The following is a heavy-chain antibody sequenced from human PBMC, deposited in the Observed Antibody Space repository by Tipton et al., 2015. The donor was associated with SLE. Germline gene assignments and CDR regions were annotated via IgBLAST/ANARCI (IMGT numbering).Heavy chain of an antibody. D-gene: IGHD3-10*01. V-gene: IGHV4-34*01. Sequence: TLSLTCAVYGGSFSSYYWSWIRQPPGKGLEWIGEINHSGSTNYNPSLKRRVTISVDTSKNQFSLKLSSVTAADTAVYYCVTAGGSGSNDAFDIWGQGTMVTVSS. CDR3: VTAGGSGSNDAFDI. J-gene: IGHJ3*02. CDR1: GGSFSSYY. CDR2: INHSGST.